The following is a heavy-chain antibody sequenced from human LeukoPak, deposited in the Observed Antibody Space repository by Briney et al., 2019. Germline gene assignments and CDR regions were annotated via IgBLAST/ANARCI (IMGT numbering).Heavy chain of an antibody. D-gene: IGHD6-25*01. V-gene: IGHV1-8*02. CDR1: GYTFTGCY. CDR2: INPNSGNT. Sequence: ASVKVSCKASGYTFTGCYMHWVRQAPGQGLEWMGWINPNSGNTGYAQKFQGRVTMTKNTSISTAYMELSSLRSEDTAVYYCARGISAYYYYYYMDVWGKGTTVTVSS. J-gene: IGHJ6*03. CDR3: ARGISAYYYYYYMDV.